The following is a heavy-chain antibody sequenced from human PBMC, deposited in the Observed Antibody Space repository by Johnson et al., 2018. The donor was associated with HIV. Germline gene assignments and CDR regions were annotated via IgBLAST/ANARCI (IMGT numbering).Heavy chain of an antibody. J-gene: IGHJ3*02. CDR2: ISYDGSNK. V-gene: IGHV3-30*04. CDR1: GFTFSSYA. CDR3: ERDGTTGPSGDAYDI. D-gene: IGHD4-17*01. Sequence: QVQLVESGGGVVQPGRSLRLSCAASGFTFSSYAMHWVRQAPGKGLEWVAVISYDGSNKYCADSVKGRFTISRDNSKNTLYLQTNSLRAEDTAVYYCERDGTTGPSGDAYDIWGQGTMVTVSS.